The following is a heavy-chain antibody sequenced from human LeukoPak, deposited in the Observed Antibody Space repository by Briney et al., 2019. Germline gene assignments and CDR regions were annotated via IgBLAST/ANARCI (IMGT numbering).Heavy chain of an antibody. Sequence: ASVKVSCKASGYTFTSYAISWVRQAPGQGLEWMGWISAYNGNTNYAQKLQGRVTMTTDTSTSTAYMELRSLRSDDTAVYYCARDHDGGIPLAYWGQEPWSPSPQ. CDR2: ISAYNGNT. J-gene: IGHJ4*01. D-gene: IGHD4-23*01. CDR1: GYTFTSYA. V-gene: IGHV1-18*01. CDR3: ARDHDGGIPLAY.